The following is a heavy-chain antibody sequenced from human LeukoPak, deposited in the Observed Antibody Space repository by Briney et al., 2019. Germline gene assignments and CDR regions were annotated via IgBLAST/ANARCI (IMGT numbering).Heavy chain of an antibody. J-gene: IGHJ4*02. CDR2: ISSSSSTI. Sequence: GGSLRLSCAASGFTFSSYSMNWVRQAPGKGLEWVSYISSSSSTIYYADSVKGRFTISRDNAKNSLYLQMNSLRAEDTAVYYCARSGHSNGWYSFDYWGLGALVTVSS. V-gene: IGHV3-48*01. CDR1: GFTFSSYS. CDR3: ARSGHSNGWYSFDY. D-gene: IGHD6-19*01.